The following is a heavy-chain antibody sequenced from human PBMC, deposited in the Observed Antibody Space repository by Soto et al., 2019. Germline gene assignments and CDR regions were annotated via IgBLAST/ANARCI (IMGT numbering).Heavy chain of an antibody. Sequence: QVQLQESGPGLVKPSETLSLTCTVSGGSISSYYWSWIRQPPGKGLEWIGYIYYSGSTNYNPSLKSRVTISVDTAKNQLALALRSVTAADTAVYYYARGALGGSLYYYYCMDVWGQGTTVTVSS. CDR3: ARGALGGSLYYYYCMDV. CDR1: GGSISSYY. D-gene: IGHD3-10*01. CDR2: IYYSGST. J-gene: IGHJ6*02. V-gene: IGHV4-59*01.